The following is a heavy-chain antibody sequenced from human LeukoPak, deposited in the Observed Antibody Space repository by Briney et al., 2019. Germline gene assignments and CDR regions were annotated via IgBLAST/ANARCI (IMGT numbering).Heavy chain of an antibody. J-gene: IGHJ4*02. CDR3: ARGRYRTAVAGRVDY. Sequence: PGGSLRLSCAASGFTFDDYTMHWVRQAPGKGLEWVSGISWNSGSIGYADSVKGRFTISRDNAKNTLYLQMNSLRAEDTAVYYCARGRYRTAVAGRVDYWGQGTLVTVSS. V-gene: IGHV3-9*01. D-gene: IGHD6-19*01. CDR2: ISWNSGSI. CDR1: GFTFDDYT.